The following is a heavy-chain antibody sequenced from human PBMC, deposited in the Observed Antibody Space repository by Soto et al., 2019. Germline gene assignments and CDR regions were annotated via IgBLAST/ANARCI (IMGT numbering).Heavy chain of an antibody. D-gene: IGHD6-6*01. Sequence: SETLSLTCGVAGGSIVSHHGSWIRQFPGKGLEWIAYTAYSGSTNYNPSLKSRVTISVDTSKNQFSLKLSSVTAADTAVYYCARARIAARPYNWSDPWGQGTLVTVSS. CDR3: ARARIAARPYNWSDP. CDR2: TAYSGST. V-gene: IGHV4-59*11. CDR1: GGSIVSHH. J-gene: IGHJ5*02.